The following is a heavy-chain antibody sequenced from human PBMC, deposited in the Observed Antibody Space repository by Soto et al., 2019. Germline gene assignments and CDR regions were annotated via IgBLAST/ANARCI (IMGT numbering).Heavy chain of an antibody. CDR1: GGSISSYY. D-gene: IGHD3-22*01. Sequence: SETLSLTCTVSGGSISSYYWSWIRQPPGKGLEWIGYIYYSGSTNYTPSLKSRVTISVDTSKNQFSLKLSSVTTADTAVYYCARARVIGERDGIDAFDIWGQGTMVTVSS. J-gene: IGHJ3*02. CDR2: IYYSGST. V-gene: IGHV4-59*01. CDR3: ARARVIGERDGIDAFDI.